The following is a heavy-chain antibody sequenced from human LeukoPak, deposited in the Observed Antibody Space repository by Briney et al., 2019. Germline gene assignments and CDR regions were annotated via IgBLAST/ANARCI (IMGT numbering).Heavy chain of an antibody. J-gene: IGHJ4*02. D-gene: IGHD5-12*01. V-gene: IGHV4-30-2*01. CDR2: IYHSGST. Sequence: KRSETLSLTCTVSGGSISSGGYYWSWIRQPRGKGLEWIGYIYHSGSTYYNPSLKSRVTISVDRSKNQFSLKLSSVSAADTAVYYCAGIKYSGYPGPFDYWGQGTLVTVSS. CDR1: GGSISSGGYY. CDR3: AGIKYSGYPGPFDY.